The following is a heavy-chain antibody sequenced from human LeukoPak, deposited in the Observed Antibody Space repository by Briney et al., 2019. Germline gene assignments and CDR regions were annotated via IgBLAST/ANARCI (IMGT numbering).Heavy chain of an antibody. V-gene: IGHV1-69*05. CDR2: IIAKVGTA. CDR1: GGTFDKYV. D-gene: IGHD1-26*01. Sequence: ASVKVSCKASGGTFDKYVISWMRQAPGQGLEWMGMIIAKVGTAKYEQKFQGRVTITTDESTSTVYMEMRSLRSEDTAIYYCAREWDKGFDHWGQGALVTVSS. CDR3: AREWDKGFDH. J-gene: IGHJ4*02.